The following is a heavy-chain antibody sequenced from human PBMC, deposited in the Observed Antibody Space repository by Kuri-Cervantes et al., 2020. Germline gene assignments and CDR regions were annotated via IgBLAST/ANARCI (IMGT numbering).Heavy chain of an antibody. CDR3: ARRTPHDYGDYFFP. Sequence: GESLKISCAASGFTFSSYWMSWVRQAPGKGLEWVSYISSSGSTIYYADSVKGRFTISRDNAKNSLYLQMNSLRAEDTAVYYCARRTPHDYGDYFFPWGQGTLVTVSS. CDR1: GFTFSSYW. J-gene: IGHJ5*02. D-gene: IGHD4-17*01. V-gene: IGHV3-48*04. CDR2: ISSSGSTI.